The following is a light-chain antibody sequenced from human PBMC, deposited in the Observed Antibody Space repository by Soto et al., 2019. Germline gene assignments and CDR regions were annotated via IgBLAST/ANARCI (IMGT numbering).Light chain of an antibody. CDR2: GSR. CDR1: SSNIGAGHD. V-gene: IGLV1-40*01. CDR3: QSYDSSLSAHDV. J-gene: IGLJ1*01. Sequence: QSVLTQPPSVSGAPGQRVTISCTGSSSNIGAGHDVHWYQQLPGSAPKLLIYGSRNRPSGVPDRVSGSRSGTSASLAITGLQAEDEADYYCQSYDSSLSAHDVFGTGTKLTVL.